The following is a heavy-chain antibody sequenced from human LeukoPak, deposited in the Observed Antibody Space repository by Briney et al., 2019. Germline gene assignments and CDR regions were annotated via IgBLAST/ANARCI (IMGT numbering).Heavy chain of an antibody. CDR2: INHSGST. CDR1: GGSFSGYY. J-gene: IGHJ4*02. V-gene: IGHV4-34*01. D-gene: IGHD1-26*01. CDR3: ARGSSGGSYRGTIDFDY. Sequence: SETLSLTCAVYGGSFSGYYWSWIRQPPGKGLEWIGEINHSGSTNYNPSLKSRVTISVDTSKNQFSLKLSSVTAADTAVYYCARGSSGGSYRGTIDFDYWGQGTLVTVSS.